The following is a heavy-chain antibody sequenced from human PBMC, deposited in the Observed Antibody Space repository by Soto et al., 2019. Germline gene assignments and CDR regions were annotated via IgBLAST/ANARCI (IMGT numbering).Heavy chain of an antibody. J-gene: IGHJ5*02. Sequence: SSVKRSRKXPGGTCSSYASSWVRHATGQGLEWMGGIIPIFGTANYAQKFQGRVTITADKSTSTAYMELSSLRSEHTAVYYCARLREIASFDPWGQGPLVTVS. CDR3: ARLREIASFDP. V-gene: IGHV1-69*06. CDR2: IIPIFGTA. CDR1: GGTCSSYA. D-gene: IGHD1-26*01.